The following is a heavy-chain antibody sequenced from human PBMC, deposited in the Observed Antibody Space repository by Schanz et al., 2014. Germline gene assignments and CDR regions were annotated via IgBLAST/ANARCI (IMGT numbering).Heavy chain of an antibody. CDR1: GGTFSSDT. Sequence: QVHLVQSGAEVKKPGSSVKVSCKASGGTFSSDTFSWVRQAPGQGLEWMGRIVPIAGITNYAQKLQGRVTMTTDTSTSTAYMELRSLRSEDTAVYYCARDRLECGAECYSVEVFEIWGQGTLVTVSS. CDR2: IVPIAGIT. J-gene: IGHJ4*02. CDR3: ARDRLECGAECYSVEVFEI. D-gene: IGHD2-21*01. V-gene: IGHV1-69*08.